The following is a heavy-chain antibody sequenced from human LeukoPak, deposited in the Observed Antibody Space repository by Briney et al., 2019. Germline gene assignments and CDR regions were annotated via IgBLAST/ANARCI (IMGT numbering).Heavy chain of an antibody. D-gene: IGHD1-26*01. V-gene: IGHV3-30*14. CDR3: ARDSQDPGGSYFGDYYYYSMDV. CDR1: GFTFSSYA. J-gene: IGHJ6*02. Sequence: GGSLRLSCAASGFTFSSYAMHWVRQAPGKGLEWVAVISYDGSNKYYADSVKGRFTISRDNSKNTLYLQMNSLRAEDTAVYYCARDSQDPGGSYFGDYYYYSMDVWGQGTTVTVSS. CDR2: ISYDGSNK.